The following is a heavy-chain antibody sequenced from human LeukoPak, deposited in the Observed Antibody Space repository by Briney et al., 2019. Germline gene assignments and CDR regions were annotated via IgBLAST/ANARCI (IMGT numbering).Heavy chain of an antibody. Sequence: SETLSLTCAVYGGSFSGYYWSWIRQPPGKGLEWIGEINHSGSTNYNPSLKSRVTISVDTSKNQFSLKLSSVTAADTAVYYCARRHTRIAVAGTCYFDYWGQGTLVTVSS. CDR2: INHSGST. D-gene: IGHD6-19*01. J-gene: IGHJ4*02. CDR3: ARRHTRIAVAGTCYFDY. CDR1: GGSFSGYY. V-gene: IGHV4-34*01.